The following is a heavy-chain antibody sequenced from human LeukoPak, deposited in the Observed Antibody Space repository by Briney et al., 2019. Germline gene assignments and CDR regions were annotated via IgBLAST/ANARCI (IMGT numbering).Heavy chain of an antibody. V-gene: IGHV4-59*11. CDR2: IDDSGST. J-gene: IGHJ6*03. Sequence: SETLSLTCTVSGDSISTRHYWSWIRQPPGRGLDWIGYIDDSGSTNYNPSLKRRVTISVDTSKNQFSLKLTSVTAADAAVYYCARGIADYWYYMDVWGKGTTVTVSS. D-gene: IGHD2-8*02. CDR3: ARGIADYWYYMDV. CDR1: GDSISTRHY.